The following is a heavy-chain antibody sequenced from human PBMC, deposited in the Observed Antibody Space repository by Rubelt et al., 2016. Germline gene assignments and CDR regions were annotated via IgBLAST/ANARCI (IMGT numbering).Heavy chain of an antibody. Sequence: LQLQESGPGLVKPLETLSLICTVSGASIDSRDYFWGWIRQPPGKGLEWVSSISSSSSYIYYADSVKGRFTISRDNAKNSRYLEVNSLRAEDTAGYYCARLSTVNEAFDIWGQGTMVTVSS. CDR2: ISSSSSYI. CDR1: GASIDSRDY. CDR3: ARLSTVNEAFDI. D-gene: IGHD4-17*01. V-gene: IGHV3-21*01. J-gene: IGHJ3*02.